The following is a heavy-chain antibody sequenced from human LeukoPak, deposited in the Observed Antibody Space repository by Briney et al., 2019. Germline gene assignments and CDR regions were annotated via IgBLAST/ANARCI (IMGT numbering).Heavy chain of an antibody. Sequence: GGSLRLSCGASGFTFSNYWMSWVRQAPGTGLEWVANIKQDGSEQYYVDSVKGRFTISRDNAKNSLYLQMNGLRAEDTAVYYCARHPAMEWFHHYYYMDVWGKGTTVTVSS. CDR1: GFTFSNYW. V-gene: IGHV3-7*01. J-gene: IGHJ6*03. D-gene: IGHD3-3*01. CDR2: IKQDGSEQ. CDR3: ARHPAMEWFHHYYYMDV.